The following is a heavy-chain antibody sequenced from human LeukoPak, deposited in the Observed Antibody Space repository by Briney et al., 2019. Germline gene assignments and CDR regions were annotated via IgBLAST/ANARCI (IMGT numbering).Heavy chain of an antibody. V-gene: IGHV3-21*01. J-gene: IGHJ3*02. CDR2: ISSSSSYI. CDR3: ARQPSYYYDSSGNRPGYAFDI. D-gene: IGHD3-22*01. CDR1: GFTFSSYS. Sequence: GGSLRLSCAASGFTFSSYSMNWVRQAPGKGLEWVSSISSSSSYIYYADSVKGRFTISRDNAKNSLYLQMNSLRAEDTAVYYCARQPSYYYDSSGNRPGYAFDIWGQGTMVTVSS.